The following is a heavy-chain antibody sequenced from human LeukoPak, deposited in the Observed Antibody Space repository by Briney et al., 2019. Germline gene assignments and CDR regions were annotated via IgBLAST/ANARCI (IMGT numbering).Heavy chain of an antibody. Sequence: SETLSLTCTVSGGSIIGYYLSWIRQPPGKGLEWIGSIYYSGSANYNPSLKSRVTISVETSKNQFSLKLSSVTAADTAVYYCARYANSPYYYYAMDVWGQGTTVTVSS. J-gene: IGHJ6*02. CDR3: ARYANSPYYYYAMDV. CDR1: GGSIIGYY. V-gene: IGHV4-59*12. D-gene: IGHD4/OR15-4a*01. CDR2: IYYSGSA.